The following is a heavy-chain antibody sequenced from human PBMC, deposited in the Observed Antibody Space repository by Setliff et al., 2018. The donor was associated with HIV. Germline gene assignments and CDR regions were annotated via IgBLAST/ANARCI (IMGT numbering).Heavy chain of an antibody. D-gene: IGHD3-9*01. V-gene: IGHV3-7*01. CDR3: ATNFLYDILTGYFPYQFDQ. CDR2: IKQDGSEK. J-gene: IGHJ4*02. Sequence: GGSLRLSCAASGFTFSSRWMSWIRQAPGKGLEWVASIKQDGSEKYFVDSAKGRFTISRDNAKDSMFLQMNSLRGEDTAVYYCATNFLYDILTGYFPYQFDQWGQGTLVTVSS. CDR1: GFTFSSRW.